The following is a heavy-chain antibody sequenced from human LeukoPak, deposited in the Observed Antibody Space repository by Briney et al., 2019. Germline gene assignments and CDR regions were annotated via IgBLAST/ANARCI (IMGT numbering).Heavy chain of an antibody. CDR2: VHLSGAS. D-gene: IGHD1-26*01. V-gene: IGHV4-4*02. Sequence: AETLSLTCAASGVSILTTNWWSWLRQPPGKGLEWIGEVHLSGASNYNPSLNSRVSMSIDKSQNQLSLHLTSVTAADTAMYYCTRESGAFSPFGFWGQGTLVTV. CDR1: GVSILTTNW. CDR3: TRESGAFSPFGF. J-gene: IGHJ4*02.